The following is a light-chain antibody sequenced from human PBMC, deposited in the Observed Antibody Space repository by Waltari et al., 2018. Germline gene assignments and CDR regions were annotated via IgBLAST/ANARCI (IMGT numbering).Light chain of an antibody. CDR2: DAS. V-gene: IGKV1-33*01. CDR1: QDIADY. CDR3: QQDDDLPVT. J-gene: IGKJ4*01. Sequence: DIQMTQSPSSLSASVGDRVTITCQASQDIADYLNWYQQKPGKAPKLLIYDASHLETGVPSMFSGSGSGTKFTFTISSLHPEDIATYYCQQDDDLPVTFGGGTKVEIK.